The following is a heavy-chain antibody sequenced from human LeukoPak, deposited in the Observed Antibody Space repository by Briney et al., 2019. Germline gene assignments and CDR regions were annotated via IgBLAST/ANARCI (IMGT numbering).Heavy chain of an antibody. V-gene: IGHV4-38-2*01. Sequence: SETLSLTCAVSGYSISSGYYWGWIRQPPGKGLEWIGSIYHSGSTYYNPSLKSRVAISVDTSKNQFSLKLSSVTAADTAVYYCARRDGIAELDYWGLGTLVTVSS. CDR2: IYHSGST. CDR3: ARRDGIAELDY. D-gene: IGHD5-24*01. CDR1: GYSISSGYY. J-gene: IGHJ4*02.